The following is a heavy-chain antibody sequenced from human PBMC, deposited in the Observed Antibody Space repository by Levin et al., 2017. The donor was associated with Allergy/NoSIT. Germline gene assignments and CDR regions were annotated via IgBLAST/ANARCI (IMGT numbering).Heavy chain of an antibody. CDR2: IGVSGAGT. CDR1: GFTFSNYA. Sequence: GESLKISCAASGFTFSNYAVNWVRQAPGKGLEWVSAIGVSGAGTYYAESVKGRFTISRDNAKNTLSLQMTSLRAEDTAVYYCARETSAFSNAFDIWGQGTMVTVSS. V-gene: IGHV3-23*01. J-gene: IGHJ3*02. D-gene: IGHD2-2*01. CDR3: ARETSAFSNAFDI.